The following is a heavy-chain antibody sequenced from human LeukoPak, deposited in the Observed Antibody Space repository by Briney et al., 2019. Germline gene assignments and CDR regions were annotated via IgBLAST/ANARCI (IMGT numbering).Heavy chain of an antibody. CDR2: IIPIFGTA. CDR1: GGTFGSYA. Sequence: GASVKVSCKASGGTFGSYAIGWVRQAPGQGLEWMGGIIPIFGTANYAQKFQGRVTITTDESTSTAYMELSSLRSEDTAVYYCARGGGYVNDYYMDVWGKGTTVTVSS. D-gene: IGHD5-12*01. J-gene: IGHJ6*03. CDR3: ARGGGYVNDYYMDV. V-gene: IGHV1-69*05.